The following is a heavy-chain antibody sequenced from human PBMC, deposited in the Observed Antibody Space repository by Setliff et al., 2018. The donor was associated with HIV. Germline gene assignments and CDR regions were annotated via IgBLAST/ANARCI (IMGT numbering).Heavy chain of an antibody. CDR1: GFTFSSYS. D-gene: IGHD2-8*01. Sequence: LSCAASGFTFSSYSMNWVRQAPGKGLEWVSSITSSSGYIYYADSVKGLFTISRDNAKNSLYLQMNSLRVEDTAVYYCVRHLVPRRALNWFDPWGQGTLVTVSS. J-gene: IGHJ5*02. V-gene: IGHV3-21*01. CDR2: ITSSSGYI. CDR3: VRHLVPRRALNWFDP.